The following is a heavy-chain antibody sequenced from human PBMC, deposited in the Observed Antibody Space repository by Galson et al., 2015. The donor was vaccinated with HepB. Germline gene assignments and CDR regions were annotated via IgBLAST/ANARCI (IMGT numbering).Heavy chain of an antibody. CDR1: GFTFSNSW. CDR3: ARDLSLPEGRAFDP. V-gene: IGHV3-7*03. D-gene: IGHD3-16*02. CDR2: IKHDGSDK. J-gene: IGHJ5*02. Sequence: SLRLSCAASGFTFSNSWMSWVRQAPGKGLEWLANIKHDGSDKNYVDSVKGRFTISRDNARKSLYLQMNSLRTEDTAIYYCARDLSLPEGRAFDPWGQGTLVTVSS.